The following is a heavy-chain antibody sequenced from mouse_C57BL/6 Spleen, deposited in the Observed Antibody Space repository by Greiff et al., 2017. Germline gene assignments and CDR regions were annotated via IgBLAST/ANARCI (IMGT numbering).Heavy chain of an antibody. CDR3: ARSYYYGSSYEGYFDV. CDR2: ISNGGGST. Sequence: EVKLVESGGGLVQPGGSLKLSCAASGFTFSDYYMYWVRQTPEKRLEWVAYISNGGGSTYYPDTVKGRFTISRDNAKNTLYLQMSRLKSEDTAMYYCARSYYYGSSYEGYFDVWGTGTTVTVSS. D-gene: IGHD1-1*01. J-gene: IGHJ1*03. CDR1: GFTFSDYY. V-gene: IGHV5-12*01.